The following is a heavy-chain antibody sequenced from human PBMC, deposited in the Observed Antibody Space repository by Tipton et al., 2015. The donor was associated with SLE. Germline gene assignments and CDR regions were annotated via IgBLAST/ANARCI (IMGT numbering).Heavy chain of an antibody. CDR2: INHSGST. D-gene: IGHD7-27*01. J-gene: IGHJ4*02. CDR1: GGSFSGYY. V-gene: IGHV4-34*01. Sequence: TLSLTCAVYGGSFSGYYWSWIRQPPGKGLEWIGEINHSGSTNYNPSLKSRVTISVDTSKNQFSLKLSSVTAADTAVYYCARDPGTGDDAYWGQGTLVAVSA. CDR3: ARDPGTGDDAY.